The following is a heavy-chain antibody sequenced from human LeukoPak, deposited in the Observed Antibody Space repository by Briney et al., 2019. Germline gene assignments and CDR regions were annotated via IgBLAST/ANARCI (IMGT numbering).Heavy chain of an antibody. Sequence: ASVKVSCKASGGTFSSYAISWVRQAPGQGLEWMGGIIPIFGTANYAQKFQDRVTITRDRSMSTAYMELSSLRSEDTAMYYCANGDYMKLDYWGQGTLVTVSS. CDR1: GGTFSSYA. D-gene: IGHD4-17*01. CDR3: ANGDYMKLDY. J-gene: IGHJ4*02. V-gene: IGHV1-69*05. CDR2: IIPIFGTA.